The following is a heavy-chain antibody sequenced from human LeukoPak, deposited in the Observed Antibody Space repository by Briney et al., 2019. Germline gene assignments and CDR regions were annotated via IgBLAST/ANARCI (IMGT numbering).Heavy chain of an antibody. CDR3: ARENGNFDY. V-gene: IGHV3-30*01. CDR1: GFTFSSYA. J-gene: IGHJ4*02. Sequence: GGSLRLSCAASGFTFSSYAMHWVRQAPGKGLEWVAVISYDGSNKYYADCVKGRFTISRDNSKNTLYLQMNSLRAEDTAVYYCARENGNFDYWGQGTLVTVSS. D-gene: IGHD4-17*01. CDR2: ISYDGSNK.